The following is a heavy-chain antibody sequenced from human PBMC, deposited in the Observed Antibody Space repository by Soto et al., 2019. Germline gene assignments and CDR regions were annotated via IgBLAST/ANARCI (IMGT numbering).Heavy chain of an antibody. J-gene: IGHJ4*02. Sequence: SSETLSLICAVSGASISGSYYYWAWLRQSPGKGPEWIGSVFYTGFTSYNPSLESRVSVSVDTSKSQFSLKLSAVTAADTAVYYCATSQKGYNWNYFDHWGQGALVTVSS. V-gene: IGHV4-39*01. CDR3: ATSQKGYNWNYFDH. D-gene: IGHD1-20*01. CDR1: GASISGSYYY. CDR2: VFYTGFT.